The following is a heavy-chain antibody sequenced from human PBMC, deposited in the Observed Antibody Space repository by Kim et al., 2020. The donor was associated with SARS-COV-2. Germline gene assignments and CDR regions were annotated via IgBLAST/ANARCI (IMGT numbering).Heavy chain of an antibody. D-gene: IGHD4-4*01. V-gene: IGHV3-48*03. CDR3: ARGPNYSPFDY. CDR2: I. J-gene: IGHJ4*02. Sequence: IYTADSVRGRFTISRDNDKNSLYMQMNSLRAGDTAVYYCARGPNYSPFDYWGQGTLVTVSS.